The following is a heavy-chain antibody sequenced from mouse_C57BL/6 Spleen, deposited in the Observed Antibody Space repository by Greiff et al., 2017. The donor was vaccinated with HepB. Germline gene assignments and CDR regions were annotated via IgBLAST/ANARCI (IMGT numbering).Heavy chain of an antibody. CDR2: INPNNGGT. CDR3: ARGGPYAMDY. J-gene: IGHJ4*01. CDR1: GYTFTDYN. V-gene: IGHV1-22*01. Sequence: EVKVVESGPELVKPGASVKMSCKASGYTFTDYNMHWVKQSHGKSLEWIGYINPNNGGTSYNQKFKGKATLTVNKSSSTAYMELRSLTSEDSAVYYCARGGPYAMDYWGQGTSVTVSS.